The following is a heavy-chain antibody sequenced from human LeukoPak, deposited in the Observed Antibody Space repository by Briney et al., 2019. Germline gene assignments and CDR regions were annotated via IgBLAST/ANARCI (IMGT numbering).Heavy chain of an antibody. CDR3: ARVDRTSAAAAQYFDY. D-gene: IGHD6-13*01. CDR2: ISGSGGDT. Sequence: GGSLRLSCAASGFTFSSYAMNWVRQAPGRGLEWVSAISGSGGDTYYADSVKGRFTISRDNSKNTLYLQMNSLRAEDTAVYYCARVDRTSAAAAQYFDYWGQGTLVTVSS. V-gene: IGHV3-23*01. CDR1: GFTFSSYA. J-gene: IGHJ4*02.